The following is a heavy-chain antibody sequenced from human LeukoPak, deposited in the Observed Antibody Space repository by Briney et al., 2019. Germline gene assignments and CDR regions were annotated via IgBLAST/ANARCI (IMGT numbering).Heavy chain of an antibody. D-gene: IGHD2-2*01. CDR2: ISYDGNNK. V-gene: IGHV3-30*12. J-gene: IGHJ4*02. CDR3: AKERSMSSSTLLVGDY. Sequence: GGSLRLSCAASGFTFSSYGIHWVRQAPGKGLEWVAVISYDGNNKYYADSVKGRFTISRDNSKNTLYLQMNSLRAEDTAVYYCAKERSMSSSTLLVGDYWGQGILVTVSS. CDR1: GFTFSSYG.